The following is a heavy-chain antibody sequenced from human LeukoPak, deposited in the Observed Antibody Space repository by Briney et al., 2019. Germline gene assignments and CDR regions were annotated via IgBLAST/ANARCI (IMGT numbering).Heavy chain of an antibody. CDR3: AREEPRDDWNYRSSRFDP. D-gene: IGHD1-7*01. CDR1: GGSISSSSYY. Sequence: SETLSLTCTVSGGSISSSSYYWGWIRQPPGKGLEWIGSIYYSGSTYYNPSLKSRVTISVDTSKNQFSLKLSSVTAADTAVYYCAREEPRDDWNYRSSRFDPRGQGTLVTVSS. CDR2: IYYSGST. V-gene: IGHV4-39*07. J-gene: IGHJ5*02.